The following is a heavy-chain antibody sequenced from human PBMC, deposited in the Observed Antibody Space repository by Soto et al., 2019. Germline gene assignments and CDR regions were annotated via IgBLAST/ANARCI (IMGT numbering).Heavy chain of an antibody. CDR3: ARALITIFGVVADPSFDY. CDR1: GFTFSSYW. V-gene: IGHV3-7*01. Sequence: EVQLVESGGGLVQPGGSLRLSCAASGFTFSSYWMSWVRQAPGKGLEWVANIKQDGSEDYFVDSVKGRFTISRGNAKSSLYLQMNSLRAEDTAMNYCARALITIFGVVADPSFDYWGQGTLVTVSS. J-gene: IGHJ4*02. CDR2: IKQDGSED. D-gene: IGHD3-3*01.